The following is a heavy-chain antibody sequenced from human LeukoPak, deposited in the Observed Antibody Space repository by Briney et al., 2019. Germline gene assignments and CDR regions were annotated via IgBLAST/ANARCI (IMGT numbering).Heavy chain of an antibody. CDR2: IYYSGST. CDR3: ARHRSSGWQAGPFDY. V-gene: IGHV4-39*01. Sequence: SETLSLTCTVSGGSISSSSYYWGWIRQPPGKGLERIGSIYYSGSTYYNPSLKSRVTISVDTSKNQFSLKLSSVTAADTAVYYCARHRSSGWQAGPFDYWGQGTLVTVSS. CDR1: GGSISSSSYY. D-gene: IGHD6-19*01. J-gene: IGHJ4*02.